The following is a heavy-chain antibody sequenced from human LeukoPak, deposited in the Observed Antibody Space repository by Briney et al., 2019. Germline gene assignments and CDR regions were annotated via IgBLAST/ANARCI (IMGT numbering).Heavy chain of an antibody. V-gene: IGHV4-4*09. CDR3: ARTVVVTAIHYFDY. CDR2: IYTIGST. J-gene: IGHJ4*01. D-gene: IGHD2-21*02. CDR1: GGSISSYY. Sequence: SDTLSLTCTVSGGSISSYYWSWIRQPPGKGLEWIGYIYTIGSTNYNPSLESRVTISVDTSKNHFSLKLSSVTAADTAVYYCARTVVVTAIHYFDYWGQEPWSPSPQ.